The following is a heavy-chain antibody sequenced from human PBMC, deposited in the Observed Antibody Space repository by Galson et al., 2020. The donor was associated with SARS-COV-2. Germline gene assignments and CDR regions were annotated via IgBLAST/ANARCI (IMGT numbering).Heavy chain of an antibody. J-gene: IGHJ4*02. Sequence: GGSLRLSCAASGFTVSSNYMSWVRQAPGKGLEWVSVIYSGGSTYCADSVKGRFTISRDNSKNTLYLQMNSLRAEDTAVYYCARGRFGELSYYFDYWGQGTLVTVSS. CDR2: IYSGGST. D-gene: IGHD3-16*02. V-gene: IGHV3-53*01. CDR3: ARGRFGELSYYFDY. CDR1: GFTVSSNY.